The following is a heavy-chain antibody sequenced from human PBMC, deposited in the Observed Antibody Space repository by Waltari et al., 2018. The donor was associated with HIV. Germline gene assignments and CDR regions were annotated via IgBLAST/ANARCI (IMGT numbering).Heavy chain of an antibody. CDR1: GYTFTSYY. CDR3: ARGSHCSSTSCYPHYYYGMDV. Sequence: VSCKASGYTFTSYYMHWVRQAPGQGLERMGIINPSGGSITYAQKFQGRVTMTRDTSTRTVYMEVSSLRSEDTAVYYCARGSHCSSTSCYPHYYYGMDVWGQGTTVTVS. CDR2: INPSGGSI. V-gene: IGHV1-46*01. J-gene: IGHJ6*02. D-gene: IGHD2-2*01.